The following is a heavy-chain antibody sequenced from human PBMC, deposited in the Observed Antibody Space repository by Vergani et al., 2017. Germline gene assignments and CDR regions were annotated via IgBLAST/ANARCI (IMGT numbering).Heavy chain of an antibody. Sequence: EVQLLESGGSLKQPGGSVRLSCAASGFTFSTYAMNWVRQAPGKGLEWVSGISGSGGSTYYAGSVKGRFTISRDSSKNTLYLQMNSLSAGDTAVYYCAKANPRNRGYDYLYYYHAMDVWGQGTTVTVSS. CDR2: ISGSGGST. CDR3: AKANPRNRGYDYLYYYHAMDV. V-gene: IGHV3-23*01. J-gene: IGHJ6*02. CDR1: GFTFSTYA. D-gene: IGHD5-12*01.